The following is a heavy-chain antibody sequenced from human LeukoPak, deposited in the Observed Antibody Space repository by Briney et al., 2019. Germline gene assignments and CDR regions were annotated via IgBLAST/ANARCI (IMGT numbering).Heavy chain of an antibody. CDR2: IIPIFGTA. V-gene: IGHV1-69*13. CDR1: GGTFSSYA. J-gene: IGHJ4*02. CDR3: ARTLSGGSCYVG. D-gene: IGHD2-15*01. Sequence: SVKVSCKASGGTFSSYAISWVRQAPGQGLEWMGGIIPIFGTANYAQRFQGRVTITADESTSTAYMELSSLRSEDTAVYYCARTLSGGSCYVGWGQGTLVTVSS.